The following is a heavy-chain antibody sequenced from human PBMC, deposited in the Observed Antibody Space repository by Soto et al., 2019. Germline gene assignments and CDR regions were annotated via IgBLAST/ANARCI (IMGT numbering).Heavy chain of an antibody. CDR1: GGTFSSYA. CDR3: ARQLAAAEMLYYYGMDV. Sequence: SVKVSFKASGGTFSSYAISWVRQAPGQGLEWMGGIIPIFGTANYAQKFQGRVTITADESTSTAYMELSSLRSEDTAVYYCARQLAAAEMLYYYGMDVWGQGTTVTVSS. D-gene: IGHD6-13*01. CDR2: IIPIFGTA. J-gene: IGHJ6*02. V-gene: IGHV1-69*13.